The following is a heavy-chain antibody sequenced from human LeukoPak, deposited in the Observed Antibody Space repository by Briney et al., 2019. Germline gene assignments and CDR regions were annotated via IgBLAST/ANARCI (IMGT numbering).Heavy chain of an antibody. CDR3: AELGITMIGGV. J-gene: IGHJ6*04. CDR2: ISISGVST. V-gene: IGHV3-23*01. Sequence: GGSLRLSCAASGFTFSSYGMSWVRQAPGKGLEWVSGISISGVSTYYADSVKGRFTISRDNAKNSLYLQMNSLRAEDTAVYYCAELGITMIGGVWGKGTTVTISS. CDR1: GFTFSSYG. D-gene: IGHD3-10*02.